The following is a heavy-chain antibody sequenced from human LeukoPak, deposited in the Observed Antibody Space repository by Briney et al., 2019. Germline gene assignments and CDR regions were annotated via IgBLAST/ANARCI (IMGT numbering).Heavy chain of an antibody. J-gene: IGHJ4*02. D-gene: IGHD3-22*01. CDR2: IIPIFCTA. CDR3: ARGPRAYYYDSSGYYPAYYFDY. Sequence: ASVKVSCKASVGTLISYAISSVRQAPGQGLEWMGGIIPIFCTANYAQKFQGRVTITADESTSTAYMELSSLRSEDTAVYYCARGPRAYYYDSSGYYPAYYFDYWGQGNLVTVSS. CDR1: VGTLISYA. V-gene: IGHV1-69*01.